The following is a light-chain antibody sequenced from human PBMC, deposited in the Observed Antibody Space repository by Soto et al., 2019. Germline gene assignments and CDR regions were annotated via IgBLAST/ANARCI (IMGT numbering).Light chain of an antibody. Sequence: DIQMTQSPSSLSASVGDRVTITCRASQSISSYLNWYQQKPGKAPKLLIYAASSLQSGVPSRFSGSGSGTDFTLTISSLKPEDFATYYCQQSYSTPTFGKGTRWIA. CDR3: QQSYSTPT. CDR1: QSISSY. J-gene: IGKJ1*01. CDR2: AAS. V-gene: IGKV1-39*01.